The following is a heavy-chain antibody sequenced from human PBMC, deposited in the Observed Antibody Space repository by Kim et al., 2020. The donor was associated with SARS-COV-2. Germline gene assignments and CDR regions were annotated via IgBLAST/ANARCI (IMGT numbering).Heavy chain of an antibody. V-gene: IGHV4-59*01. Sequence: LQRRVTLSVDTSKNQFSLKLSSVTAADTAVYYCARDLRRYYYDSSGYDYWGQGTLVTVSS. J-gene: IGHJ4*02. CDR3: ARDLRRYYYDSSGYDY. D-gene: IGHD3-22*01.